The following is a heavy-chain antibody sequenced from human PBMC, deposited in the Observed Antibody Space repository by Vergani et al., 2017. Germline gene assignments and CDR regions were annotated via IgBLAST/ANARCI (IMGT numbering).Heavy chain of an antibody. Sequence: EVQLVESGGGLVQPGRSLRLSFAASGFTFDDYAMHWVRQAPGKGLEWVSGISWNSGSIGFADSVKGRFTISRDNAKNSLYLQMNSLRAEDTALYYCAKDRSGRYYGDFDYWGQGTLVTVSS. J-gene: IGHJ4*02. V-gene: IGHV3-9*01. D-gene: IGHD1-26*01. CDR2: ISWNSGSI. CDR3: AKDRSGRYYGDFDY. CDR1: GFTFDDYA.